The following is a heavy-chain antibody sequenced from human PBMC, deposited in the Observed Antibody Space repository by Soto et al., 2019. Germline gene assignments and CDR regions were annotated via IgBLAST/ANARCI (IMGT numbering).Heavy chain of an antibody. D-gene: IGHD5-12*01. CDR2: ISSSSSTI. V-gene: IGHV3-48*02. CDR3: ARGGTIAVTTIGDY. Sequence: DVQLVESGGGLVQPGGSLRLSCAASGFTFRSYNMNWVRQAPGKGLDWLSYISSSSSTIYYADSVKGRFTISRDNAKNSLYLQMNSLRDDDTAVYYCARGGTIAVTTIGDYWGQGTLVTVSS. J-gene: IGHJ4*01. CDR1: GFTFRSYN.